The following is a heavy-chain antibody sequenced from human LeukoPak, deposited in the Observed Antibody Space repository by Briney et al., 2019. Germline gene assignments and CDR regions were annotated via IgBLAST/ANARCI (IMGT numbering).Heavy chain of an antibody. V-gene: IGHV4-59*01. CDR3: ARGQGGQYFDY. D-gene: IGHD1-26*01. CDR2: IYYSGST. J-gene: IGHJ4*02. Sequence: PSETLSLTCTVSGGSISRYYWSWIREPPGKGLEWIGYIYYSGSTYYNPSLMSRVTISVDTSKNHFSLKLSSVTAADTAVYYCARGQGGQYFDYWGQGTLVTVSS. CDR1: GGSISRYY.